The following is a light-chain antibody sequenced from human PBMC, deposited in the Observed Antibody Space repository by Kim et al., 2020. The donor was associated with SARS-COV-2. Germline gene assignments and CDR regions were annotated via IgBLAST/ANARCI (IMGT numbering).Light chain of an antibody. CDR1: QSVSSY. CDR2: GGS. CDR3: QQYNSWPYT. V-gene: IGKV3-15*01. J-gene: IGKJ2*01. Sequence: IVMTQSPATLSVSPGERATLSCRASQSVSSYLAWYQQKPGQAPRLLIYGGSTRATGIPARFSGTGSETEFTLTISSLQSEDFAVYYCQQYNSWPYTFGQGTKLEI.